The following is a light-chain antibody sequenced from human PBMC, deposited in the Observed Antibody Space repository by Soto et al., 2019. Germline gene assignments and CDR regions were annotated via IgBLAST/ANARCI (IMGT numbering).Light chain of an antibody. Sequence: QSVLTQPPSASGSPGQSVAISCTGTSSDVGGYNYVSWYQHHPGKAPKLMIYEVSNRPSGVSYRFSGSKSGNTASLTISGLQAEDEADYYCSSYVTDSTYVFGTGTKVTVL. CDR2: EVS. CDR3: SSYVTDSTYV. J-gene: IGLJ1*01. V-gene: IGLV2-14*01. CDR1: SSDVGGYNY.